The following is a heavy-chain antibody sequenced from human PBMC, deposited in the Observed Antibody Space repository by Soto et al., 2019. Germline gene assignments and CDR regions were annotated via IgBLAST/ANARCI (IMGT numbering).Heavy chain of an antibody. D-gene: IGHD3-10*01. CDR1: GGSFHGYY. CDR2: INHSGSA. J-gene: IGHJ5*02. Sequence: PSETLSLTCAVYGGSFHGYYWSWIRQPPGKGLEWIGEINHSGSANYNPTFKSRVSISVDTSKNQMSLQLSSVSAADTAVYYCAKGPQAGDYVSGNFYYRVPWCQGTLVTV. V-gene: IGHV4-34*01. CDR3: AKGPQAGDYVSGNFYYRVP.